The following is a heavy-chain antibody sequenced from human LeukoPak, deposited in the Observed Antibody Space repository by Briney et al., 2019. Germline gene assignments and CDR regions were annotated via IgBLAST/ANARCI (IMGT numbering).Heavy chain of an antibody. D-gene: IGHD2/OR15-2a*01. V-gene: IGHV3-30*04. CDR3: VLSQTEFFDY. CDR1: GFTFSSYA. CDR2: ISYDGSNK. J-gene: IGHJ4*02. Sequence: GGSLRLSCAASGFTFSSYAMHWVRQAPGKGLEWVAVISYDGSNKYYADSVKGRFIISRDNSKNTLYLQMNSLRAEDTAVYYCVLSQTEFFDYWGQGTLVTVSS.